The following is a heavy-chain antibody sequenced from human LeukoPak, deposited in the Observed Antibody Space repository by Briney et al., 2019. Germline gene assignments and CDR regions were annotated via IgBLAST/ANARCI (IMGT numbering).Heavy chain of an antibody. J-gene: IGHJ4*02. V-gene: IGHV4-59*01. CDR2: IYYSGST. D-gene: IGHD3-10*01. CDR3: ARAGFREPAFDY. Sequence: SETLSLTCTVSGGSISSYYWSWIRQPPGKGLEWIGYIYYSGSTNYNPSLKSRVTISVDTSKNQFSLKLSSVTAADTAVYYCARAGFREPAFDYWGQGTLVTVSS. CDR1: GGSISSYY.